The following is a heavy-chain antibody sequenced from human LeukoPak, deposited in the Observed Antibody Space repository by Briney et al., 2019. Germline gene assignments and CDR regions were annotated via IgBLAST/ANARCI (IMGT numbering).Heavy chain of an antibody. V-gene: IGHV4-59*01. CDR1: DGSISNYY. Sequence: SETLSLTCTVSDGSISNYYWTWIRQPPGKGLEWIGYIHDSGNTNYNPSLKSRVTISIDTSTKQFSLKLRSVTAADTAVYFCARARGSRSRWPFGMDVWGLGTTVTVSS. J-gene: IGHJ6*02. D-gene: IGHD3-16*02. CDR3: ARARGSRSRWPFGMDV. CDR2: IHDSGNT.